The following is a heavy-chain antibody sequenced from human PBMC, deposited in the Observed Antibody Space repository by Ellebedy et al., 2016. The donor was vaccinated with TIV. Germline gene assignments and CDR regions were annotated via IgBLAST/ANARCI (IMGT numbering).Heavy chain of an antibody. J-gene: IGHJ1*01. D-gene: IGHD6-19*01. CDR3: AREIGAGPVVFQY. CDR1: GYTFTSYG. Sequence: AASVKVSCRASGYTFTSYGISWVRQAPGQGLEWMGWINPYNGNTNYVQKLQGRVTMTTDTSTSTAYMEVRSLRSDDTAVYYCAREIGAGPVVFQYWGQGTLVIVSS. CDR2: INPYNGNT. V-gene: IGHV1-18*01.